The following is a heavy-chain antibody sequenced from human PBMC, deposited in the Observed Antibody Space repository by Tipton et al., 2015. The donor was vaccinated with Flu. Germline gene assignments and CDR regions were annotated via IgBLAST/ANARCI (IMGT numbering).Heavy chain of an antibody. D-gene: IGHD2-15*01. Sequence: GLVKPSEALSLTCTVSGFSISSGYNWGWIRQPPGKGLEWIGSVYLTGTTFYNPSLRRRVTISVDTSNNQLSLTLTSVTAADTATYYCARQMLSIPEGDRFYSYTGMDVWGQGTTVTVSS. CDR1: GFSISSGYN. CDR3: ARQMLSIPEGDRFYSYTGMDV. CDR2: VYLTGTT. V-gene: IGHV4-38-2*02. J-gene: IGHJ6*02.